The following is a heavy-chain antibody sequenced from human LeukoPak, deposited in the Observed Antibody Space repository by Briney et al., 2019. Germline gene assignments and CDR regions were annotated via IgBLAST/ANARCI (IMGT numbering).Heavy chain of an antibody. CDR1: GFTVSSNY. D-gene: IGHD2-2*01. V-gene: IGHV3-66*01. J-gene: IGHJ6*02. CDR3: ARDSCSSTSCSVYYGMDV. Sequence: PGGSLRLSCAASGFTVSSNYMSWVRQAPGKGLESVSVIYSGGSTYYADSVKGRFTISRDNSKNTLYLQMNSLRAEDTAVYYCARDSCSSTSCSVYYGMDVWGQGTTVTVSS. CDR2: IYSGGST.